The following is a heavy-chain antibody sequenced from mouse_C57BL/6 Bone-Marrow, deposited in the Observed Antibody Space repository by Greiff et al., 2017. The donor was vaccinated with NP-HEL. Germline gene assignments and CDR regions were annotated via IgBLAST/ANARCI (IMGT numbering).Heavy chain of an antibody. CDR3: TRSVILRHYFDY. D-gene: IGHD1-2*01. V-gene: IGHV1-5*01. J-gene: IGHJ2*01. Sequence: EVQLQQSGTVLARPGASVKMSCKTSGYTFTSYWMHWVKQRPGQGLEWIGAIYPGNSDTSYNQKFKGKAKLTAVTSASTAYMELSSLTNEDSAVYYCTRSVILRHYFDYWGQGTTLTVSS. CDR1: GYTFTSYW. CDR2: IYPGNSDT.